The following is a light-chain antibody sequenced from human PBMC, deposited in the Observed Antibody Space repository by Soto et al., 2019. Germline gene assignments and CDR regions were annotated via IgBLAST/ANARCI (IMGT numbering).Light chain of an antibody. Sequence: EIVLTQSPATLSSFPGDRVTLSCRASQYINTRLAWYQHRPGQSPSLLIYQTSLRAAGIPARFSASGSGTDCPLTISDVQPEDFALYYCHHRQSWPRTFGQGTKVDI. V-gene: IGKV3-11*01. J-gene: IGKJ1*01. CDR1: QYINTR. CDR3: HHRQSWPRT. CDR2: QTS.